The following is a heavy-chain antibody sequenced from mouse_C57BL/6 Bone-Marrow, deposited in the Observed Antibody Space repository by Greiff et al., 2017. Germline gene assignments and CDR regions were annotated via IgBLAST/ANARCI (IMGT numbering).Heavy chain of an antibody. V-gene: IGHV1-64*01. CDR2: IDPNNGGT. D-gene: IGHD2-1*01. Sequence: VQLQQSGAELVKPGASVKLSCTASGFTFTNYCMHWVKQRPGQGLEWIGMIDPNNGGTNYTEKFKGKATLTVDTSSNTAYLQLSSLTAEDPAVYYWAREGYYGNYRSAMGYWGQGTSVTVSS. J-gene: IGHJ4*01. CDR3: AREGYYGNYRSAMGY. CDR1: GFTFTNYC.